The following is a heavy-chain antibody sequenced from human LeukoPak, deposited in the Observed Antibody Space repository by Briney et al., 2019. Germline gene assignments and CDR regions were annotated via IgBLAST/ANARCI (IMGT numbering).Heavy chain of an antibody. CDR1: GFTFSSYA. Sequence: GGSLRLSCAASGFTFSSYAMHWVRQAPGKGLEWVAVISYDGSNKYYADSVKGRFTISRDNSKNTLYLQMNSLRAEDTAVYYCAGEVVAWGQGTLVTVSS. CDR3: AGEVVA. CDR2: ISYDGSNK. D-gene: IGHD2-15*01. V-gene: IGHV3-30-3*01. J-gene: IGHJ5*02.